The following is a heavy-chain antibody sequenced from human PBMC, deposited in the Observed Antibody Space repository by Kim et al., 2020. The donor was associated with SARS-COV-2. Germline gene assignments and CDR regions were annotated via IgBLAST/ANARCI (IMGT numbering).Heavy chain of an antibody. CDR3: ARHTIGGTITMVRGVIFWFDP. CDR1: GGSISSSSYY. V-gene: IGHV4-39*01. J-gene: IGHJ5*02. CDR2: IYYSGST. Sequence: SETLSLTCTVSGGSISSSSYYWGWIRQPPGKGLEWIGSIYYSGSTYYNPSLKSRVTISVDTSKNQFSLKLSSVTAADTAVYYCARHTIGGTITMVRGVIFWFDPWGQGTLVTVSS. D-gene: IGHD3-10*01.